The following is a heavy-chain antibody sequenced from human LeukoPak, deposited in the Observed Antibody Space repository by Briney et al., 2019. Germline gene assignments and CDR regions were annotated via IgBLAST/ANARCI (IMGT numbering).Heavy chain of an antibody. Sequence: SETLSLTCAVYGGSFRGYYWSWIRQPPGKGLEWIGEINHSGSTNYNPSLKSRVTISVDTSKNQFSLKLSSVTAADTAVYYCARAGLEWELLLWGQGTLVTVSS. CDR3: ARAGLEWELLL. V-gene: IGHV4-34*01. J-gene: IGHJ4*02. CDR1: GGSFRGYY. D-gene: IGHD1-26*01. CDR2: INHSGST.